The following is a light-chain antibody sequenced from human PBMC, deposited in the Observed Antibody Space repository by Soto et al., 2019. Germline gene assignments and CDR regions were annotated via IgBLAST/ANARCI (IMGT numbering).Light chain of an antibody. CDR2: DAT. Sequence: IVMTQAPVTLSLSPGERASLSWRASQSVSSYVAWYQQKHRQATRRLIYDATNRATGIPARFSGSGSGTYFIPTNSSLEPEVLAVYYCQQRSKRPRLTFGGGTRVDI. J-gene: IGKJ4*01. V-gene: IGKV3-11*01. CDR1: QSVSSY. CDR3: QQRSKRPRLT.